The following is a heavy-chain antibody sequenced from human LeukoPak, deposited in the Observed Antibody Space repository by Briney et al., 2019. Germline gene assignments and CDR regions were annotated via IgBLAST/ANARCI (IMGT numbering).Heavy chain of an antibody. V-gene: IGHV4-39*01. CDR2: IYYSGNT. CDR1: GGSISSATSY. CDR3: ARYPKSYTSGWTALDI. D-gene: IGHD6-19*01. J-gene: IGHJ3*02. Sequence: SETLSLTCTVSGGSISSATSYWAWIRQPPGKGLEWIGSIYYSGNTYYNPSLKSRVTMSVDTSKNLFSLKLTSMTAADTAVYYCARYPKSYTSGWTALDIWGQGTMVTVSS.